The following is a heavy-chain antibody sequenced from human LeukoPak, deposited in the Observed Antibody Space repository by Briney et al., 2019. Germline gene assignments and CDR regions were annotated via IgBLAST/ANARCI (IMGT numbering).Heavy chain of an antibody. Sequence: GASVKVSCEGSGYTFTDYYMHWVRQAPGQGLEWMGWIYPNRGGTNYAQKFQGRVTMTRDTSINTAYMELSRLRSDDTAVYYCARAYDGSGNLDYWGQGTLVTVSS. CDR3: ARAYDGSGNLDY. D-gene: IGHD3-22*01. CDR1: GYTFTDYY. J-gene: IGHJ4*02. V-gene: IGHV1-2*02. CDR2: IYPNRGGT.